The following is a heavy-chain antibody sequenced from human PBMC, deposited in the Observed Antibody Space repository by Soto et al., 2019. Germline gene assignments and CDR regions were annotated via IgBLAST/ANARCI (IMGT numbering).Heavy chain of an antibody. V-gene: IGHV3-74*01. Sequence: GSLRLSCTASGCTFSSYWMHWVRQAPGKGLVWVSRINSDGSSTSYADSVKGRFTISRDNAKNTLYLQMNSLRAEDKAVYYCAXXXSXXXSSGYFDYWGQGTLVTVSS. J-gene: IGHJ4*02. CDR3: AXXXSXXXSSGYFDY. D-gene: IGHD3-22*01. CDR2: INSDGSST. CDR1: GCTFSSYW.